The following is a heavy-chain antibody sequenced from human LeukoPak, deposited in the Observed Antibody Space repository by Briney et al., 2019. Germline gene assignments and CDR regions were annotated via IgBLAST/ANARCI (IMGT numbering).Heavy chain of an antibody. D-gene: IGHD6-13*01. V-gene: IGHV3-7*04. CDR2: IKHDGSEK. Sequence: PGRSLRLSCAASGFIFSSHWMSWVRQAPGKGLEWVANIKHDGSEKYYVDSVKGRFTISRDNAKNSLFLQMNSLRAEDTAVYYCARSYSRVGFDYWGQGTLVTVSS. CDR1: GFIFSSHW. CDR3: ARSYSRVGFDY. J-gene: IGHJ4*02.